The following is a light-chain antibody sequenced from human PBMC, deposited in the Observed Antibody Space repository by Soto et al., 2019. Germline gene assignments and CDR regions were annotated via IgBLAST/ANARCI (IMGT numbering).Light chain of an antibody. CDR1: SGSIAANF. CDR3: QSYDSSNRV. V-gene: IGLV6-57*04. J-gene: IGLJ3*02. Sequence: NFMLTQPHSVSESPGKTITISCTRSSGSIAANFVQWYQQRPGSAPIIVIYEDNQRPSGVPDRFSGSIDSSSNSASLTISGLKTEDEADYYCQSYDSSNRVFGGGTKVTVL. CDR2: EDN.